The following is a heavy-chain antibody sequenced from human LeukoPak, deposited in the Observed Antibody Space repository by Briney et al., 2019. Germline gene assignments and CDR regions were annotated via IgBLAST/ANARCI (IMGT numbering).Heavy chain of an antibody. Sequence: SVKVSCKASGGTFSSYAISWVRQAPGQGREWMGGIIPIFGTANYAQKFQGRVTITTDESTSTAYMELSSLRSEDTAVYYCARGPSDRIAAAGTGYYYYYYMDVWGKGTTVSVSS. CDR3: ARGPSDRIAAAGTGYYYYYYMDV. J-gene: IGHJ6*03. CDR2: IIPIFGTA. V-gene: IGHV1-69*05. D-gene: IGHD6-13*01. CDR1: GGTFSSYA.